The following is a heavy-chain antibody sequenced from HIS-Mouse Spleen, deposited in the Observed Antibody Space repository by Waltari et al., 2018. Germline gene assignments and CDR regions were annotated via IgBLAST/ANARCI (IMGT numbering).Heavy chain of an antibody. J-gene: IGHJ3*02. CDR2: SYSGGST. CDR1: GFTVSSNY. Sequence: EVQLVETGGGLIQPGGSLRLSCAASGFTVSSNYMSWVRQAPGTGLEWVSVSYSGGSTYYADSVKGRFTISRDNSKNTLYLQMNSLRAEDTAVYYCARDGERRDAFDIWGQGTMVTVSS. V-gene: IGHV3-53*02. CDR3: ARDGERRDAFDI. D-gene: IGHD1-1*01.